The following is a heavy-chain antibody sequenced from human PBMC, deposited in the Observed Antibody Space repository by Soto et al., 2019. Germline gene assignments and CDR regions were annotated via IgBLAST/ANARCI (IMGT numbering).Heavy chain of an antibody. Sequence: QVQLVQSGAEVKKPGASVKVSCKASGYTFTTYDINWVRLATGQGLEWMGWMNPNSGDTGYAQNLQGRVTMTRDTSISTAYMELSNLRSEDTAIYYCAKVSRRGSAIDFDYWGQGTLVTVSS. J-gene: IGHJ4*02. CDR1: GYTFTTYD. CDR2: MNPNSGDT. D-gene: IGHD3-10*01. CDR3: AKVSRRGSAIDFDY. V-gene: IGHV1-8*01.